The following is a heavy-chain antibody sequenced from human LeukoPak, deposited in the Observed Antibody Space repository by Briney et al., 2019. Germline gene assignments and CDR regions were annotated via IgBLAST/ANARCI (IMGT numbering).Heavy chain of an antibody. J-gene: IGHJ6*02. CDR2: INHSGST. CDR3: ARDGGEVWNYYGMDV. D-gene: IGHD2-15*01. CDR1: GGSFSGYY. V-gene: IGHV4-34*01. Sequence: SETLSLTCAVYGGSFSGYYWSWIRQPPGKGLEWIGEINHSGSTNYNPSLKSRVTISVDTSKNQFSLKLSSVTAADTAVYYCARDGGEVWNYYGMDVWGQGTTATVSS.